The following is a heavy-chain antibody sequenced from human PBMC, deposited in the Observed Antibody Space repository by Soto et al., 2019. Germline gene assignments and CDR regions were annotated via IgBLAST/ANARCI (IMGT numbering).Heavy chain of an antibody. CDR1: GFTFSSSA. V-gene: IGHV3-23*01. CDR2: ISGSGGST. CDR3: ARRSGNFDL. Sequence: VQLLESGGGLVQPGGSLRLSCAASGFTFSSSAMSWVRQAPGKGLEWVSSISGSGGSTYSADSVKGRFTISRDNSKNTLYLQMNSLRAEDTAVYYCARRSGNFDLWGRGTLVTVSS. J-gene: IGHJ2*01.